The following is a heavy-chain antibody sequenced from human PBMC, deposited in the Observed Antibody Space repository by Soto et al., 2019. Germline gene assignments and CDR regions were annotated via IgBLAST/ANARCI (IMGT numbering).Heavy chain of an antibody. CDR3: ARDFDSRGDYSY. CDR2: IYYSGST. CDR1: GGSISSGDYY. J-gene: IGHJ4*02. Sequence: PSETLSLTCTVSGGSISSGDYYWSWIRQHPGKGLEWIGYIYYSGSTYYNPSLKSRITISVDTSKNQFSLKLSSVTAADTAVYYCARDFDSRGDYSYWGQGTLVTGS. V-gene: IGHV4-31*03. D-gene: IGHD3-22*01.